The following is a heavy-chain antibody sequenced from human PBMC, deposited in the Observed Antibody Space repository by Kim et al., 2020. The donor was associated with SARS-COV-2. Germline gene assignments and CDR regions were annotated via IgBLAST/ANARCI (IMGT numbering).Heavy chain of an antibody. CDR2: IYYSGST. CDR1: GGSISSYY. Sequence: SETLSLTCTVSGGSISSYYWSWIRQPPGKGLEWIGYIYYSGSTNYNPSLKSRVTISVDTSKNQFSLKLSSVTAADTAVYYCARFNLGPTSYYYYGMDVWGQGTTVTVSS. V-gene: IGHV4-59*08. D-gene: IGHD1-20*01. CDR3: ARFNLGPTSYYYYGMDV. J-gene: IGHJ6*02.